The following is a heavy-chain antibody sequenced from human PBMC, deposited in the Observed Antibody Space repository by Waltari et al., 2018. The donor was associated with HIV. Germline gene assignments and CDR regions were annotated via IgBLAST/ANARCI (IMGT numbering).Heavy chain of an antibody. J-gene: IGHJ4*02. D-gene: IGHD3-3*01. CDR2: VSSDGNST. CDR1: GFTFSSYW. Sequence: EVKLVESGGRLVQPRGSLRLSCVASGFTFSSYWMPWVRQAPGKGLVWISRVSSDGNSTMYADSVKGRFTISRDNAKNTLFLQMNSLRVEDTAVYFCARSLYYDFWSAYPPDYWGQGTRVTVSS. CDR3: ARSLYYDFWSAYPPDY. V-gene: IGHV3-74*03.